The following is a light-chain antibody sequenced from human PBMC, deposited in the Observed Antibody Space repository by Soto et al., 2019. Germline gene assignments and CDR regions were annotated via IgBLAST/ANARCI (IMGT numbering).Light chain of an antibody. V-gene: IGKV3-20*01. J-gene: IGKJ1*01. CDR1: QSVSSSY. CDR2: GVS. Sequence: EIVLTQSPGTLSLSPGERATLSCRASQSVSSSYLAWYQQKPGQAPRLLIYGVSSRATGIPDRFSGSGSGTDFTLTISRLEPEYFAVYYCQQYGSSPGWTFGQGTKVEIK. CDR3: QQYGSSPGWT.